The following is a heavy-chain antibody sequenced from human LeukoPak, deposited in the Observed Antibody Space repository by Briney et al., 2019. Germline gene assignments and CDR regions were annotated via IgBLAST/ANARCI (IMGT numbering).Heavy chain of an antibody. CDR1: GFTFSSYG. V-gene: IGHV3-48*04. CDR3: ARANGGYCSSTSCSLHYYGMDV. CDR2: ISSSGSTI. J-gene: IGHJ6*04. Sequence: GGSLRLSCAASGFTFSSYGMHWVRQAPGKGLEWVSYISSSGSTIYYADSVKGRFTISRDNAKNSLYLQMNSLRAEDTAVYYCARANGGYCSSTSCSLHYYGMDVWGKGTTVTVSS. D-gene: IGHD2-2*01.